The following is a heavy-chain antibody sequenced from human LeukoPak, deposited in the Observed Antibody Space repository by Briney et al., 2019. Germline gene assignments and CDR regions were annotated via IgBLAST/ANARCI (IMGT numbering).Heavy chain of an antibody. J-gene: IGHJ4*02. CDR2: IYYSGST. CDR3: AKVPTSGSYFPFDY. CDR1: GGSISTYY. V-gene: IGHV4-59*08. D-gene: IGHD1-26*01. Sequence: SETLSLTCIVSGGSISTYYWSWIRQPPGKGLEWIGYIYYSGSTNYNPSLRSRVTISVDTSKNQFSLKLSSVTAADTAVYYCAKVPTSGSYFPFDYWGQGTLVTVSS.